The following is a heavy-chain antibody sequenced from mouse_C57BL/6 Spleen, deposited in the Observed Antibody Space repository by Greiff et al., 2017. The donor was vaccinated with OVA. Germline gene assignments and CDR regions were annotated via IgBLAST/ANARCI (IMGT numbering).Heavy chain of an antibody. CDR1: GFTFSNYW. Sequence: DVKLVESGGGLVQPGGSMKLSCVASGFTFSNYWMNWVRQSPEQGLEWVAQIRLKSDNYATHYAESVKGRFTISRDDSKSSVYLQMNNLRAEDTGIYYCTGGRAFFDYWGQGTTLTVSS. CDR3: TGGRAFFDY. CDR2: IRLKSDNYAT. J-gene: IGHJ2*01. D-gene: IGHD3-1*01. V-gene: IGHV6-3*01.